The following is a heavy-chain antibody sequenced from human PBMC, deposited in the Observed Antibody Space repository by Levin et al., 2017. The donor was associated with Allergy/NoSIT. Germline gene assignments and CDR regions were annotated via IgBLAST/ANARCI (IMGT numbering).Heavy chain of an antibody. CDR2: IDFDDEK. Sequence: TLSLTCTFSGFSLNNRGICVSWIRQPPGTALEWLARIDFDDEKFYSASLGTRLTASTDITKNLAVLTMTNVDPVDTGTYYCARMVRGGVVTGRPNYHDYMDGWGKGTTVTVAS. CDR3: ARMVRGGVVTGRPNYHDYMDG. D-gene: IGHD3-10*01. V-gene: IGHV2-70*16. CDR1: GFSLNNRGIC. J-gene: IGHJ6*03.